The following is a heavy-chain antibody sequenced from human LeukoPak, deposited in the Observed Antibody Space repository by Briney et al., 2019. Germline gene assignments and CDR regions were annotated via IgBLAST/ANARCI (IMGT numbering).Heavy chain of an antibody. J-gene: IGHJ4*02. Sequence: GESLKISCKGSGYSFTSYWIGWVRQMPGKSLEWMGIIYPGDSDTRYSPSLQGQVTISADKSISTAYLQWSSLKASDTAMYYCARHYYDYVWGSYGIDYWGQGTLVTVSS. D-gene: IGHD3-16*01. V-gene: IGHV5-51*01. CDR2: IYPGDSDT. CDR1: GYSFTSYW. CDR3: ARHYYDYVWGSYGIDY.